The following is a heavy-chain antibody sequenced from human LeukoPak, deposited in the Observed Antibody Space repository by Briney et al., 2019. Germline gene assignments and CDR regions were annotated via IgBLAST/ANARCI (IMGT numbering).Heavy chain of an antibody. D-gene: IGHD3-10*01. V-gene: IGHV4-38-2*02. J-gene: IGHJ3*02. Sequence: SETLSLTYTVSGYSISSGYYWGWIRQPPGKGLEWIGSIYHRGSTYYSPSLRSRVTISLDTSRNQFSLKLNSVTAADTAVYYCAKSNGYGLVDIWGQGTMVTVSS. CDR2: IYHRGST. CDR3: AKSNGYGLVDI. CDR1: GYSISSGYY.